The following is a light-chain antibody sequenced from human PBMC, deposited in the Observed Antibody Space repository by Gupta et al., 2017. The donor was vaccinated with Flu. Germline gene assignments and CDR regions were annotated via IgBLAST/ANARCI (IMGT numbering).Light chain of an antibody. Sequence: QSLLTPPPPASAPPGQTATIACSGRGSNIGSDPVNWYRQLPGTAHKLLIYTNNQRPSAAPDRFSGSKSGSSASLAISGLQSEDEADYYCDTWDDSLNGPVFGGGTKLTVL. J-gene: IGLJ3*02. CDR2: TNN. CDR1: GSNIGSDP. V-gene: IGLV1-44*01. CDR3: DTWDDSLNGPV.